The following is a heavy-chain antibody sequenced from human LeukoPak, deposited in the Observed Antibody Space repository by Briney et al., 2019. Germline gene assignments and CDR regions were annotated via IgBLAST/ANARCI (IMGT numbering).Heavy chain of an antibody. V-gene: IGHV4-59*01. D-gene: IGHD2-15*01. CDR3: ARGGISYYYMDV. CDR1: GGSFSGYY. Sequence: MSSETLSLTCAVYGGSFSGYYWSWIRQPPGKGLEWIGYMYYSGSTNYNPSLKSRVTISVDTSKNQFSLKVSSVTAADTAVYYCARGGISYYYMDVWGKGTTVTVSS. CDR2: MYYSGST. J-gene: IGHJ6*03.